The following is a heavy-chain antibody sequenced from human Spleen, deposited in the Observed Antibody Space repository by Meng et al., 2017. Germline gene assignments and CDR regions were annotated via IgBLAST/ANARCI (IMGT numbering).Heavy chain of an antibody. CDR3: ARDPHTTGTYDL. D-gene: IGHD1-1*01. CDR2: IYRSGNT. CDR1: GDSLSTGGSY. Sequence: QRQLQASGPGLVKPSETPSLTCTVSGDSLSTGGSYWNWIRQYPGKGLEWIGYIYRSGNTYYNPSLKSRVTISVQTSKNQFSLKLTSVTAADTAVYYCARDPHTTGTYDLWGQGTLVTVSS. V-gene: IGHV4-31*03. J-gene: IGHJ5*02.